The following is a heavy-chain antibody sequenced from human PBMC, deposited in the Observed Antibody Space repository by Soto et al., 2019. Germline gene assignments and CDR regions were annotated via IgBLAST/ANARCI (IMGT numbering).Heavy chain of an antibody. Sequence: GESLKISCAASGFTFSSYAMSWVRQAPGKGLEWVSAISGSGGSTYYADSVKGRFTISRDNSKNTLYLQMNSLRAEDTAVYYCAKDSSVAGLPYYYYMDVWGKGTTVTVSS. CDR3: AKDSSVAGLPYYYYMDV. CDR2: ISGSGGST. V-gene: IGHV3-23*01. D-gene: IGHD2-15*01. CDR1: GFTFSSYA. J-gene: IGHJ6*03.